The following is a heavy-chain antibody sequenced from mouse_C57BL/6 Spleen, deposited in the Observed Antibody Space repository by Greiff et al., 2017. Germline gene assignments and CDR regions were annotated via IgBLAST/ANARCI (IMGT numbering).Heavy chain of an antibody. V-gene: IGHV1-9*01. CDR3: ARSGVLLRYLCDY. J-gene: IGHJ2*01. D-gene: IGHD1-1*01. CDR1: GYTFTGYW. Sequence: QVQLQQSGAELLKPGASVKLSCKATGYTFTGYWIEWVKQRPGHGLEWIGEILPGSGSTNYNETFKGKATFTADTSSNTAYMQLSSLTTEYSAIYYCARSGVLLRYLCDYWGQGTTLTVSS. CDR2: ILPGSGST.